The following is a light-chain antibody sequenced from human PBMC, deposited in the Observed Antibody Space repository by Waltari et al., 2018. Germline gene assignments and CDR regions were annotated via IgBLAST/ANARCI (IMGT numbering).Light chain of an antibody. CDR2: GAS. CDR3: QQYNNWPPLT. CDR1: QSVSSN. Sequence: EIVMTQPPATLSVSPGERATLPCRASQSVSSNLAWYQQKPGQAPRLLIYGASTRATGIPARFSGSGSGTEFTLTISSLQSEDFAVYYCQQYNNWPPLTFGGGTKVEIK. V-gene: IGKV3D-15*01. J-gene: IGKJ4*01.